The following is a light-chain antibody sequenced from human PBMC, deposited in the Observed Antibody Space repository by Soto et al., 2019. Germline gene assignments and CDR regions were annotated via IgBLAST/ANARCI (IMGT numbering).Light chain of an antibody. Sequence: QSALTQPASVSGSPGQSITISCTGTSSDVGGYNYVSWYQQHPGKAPKLMIYDVSNRPSGVSNRFSGSKSGNTASLPISGVQAEDEADYYCSSYTSSSTLVFGGGTKLAVL. J-gene: IGLJ2*01. CDR2: DVS. CDR1: SSDVGGYNY. V-gene: IGLV2-14*01. CDR3: SSYTSSSTLV.